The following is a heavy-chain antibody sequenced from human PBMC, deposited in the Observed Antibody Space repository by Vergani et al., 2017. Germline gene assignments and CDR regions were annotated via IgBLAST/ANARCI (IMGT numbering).Heavy chain of an antibody. CDR1: GFTFNHYA. D-gene: IGHD5-12*01. CDR2: ISGSGGST. Sequence: EVQLLESGGDLVQPGGSLRLSCAASGFTFNHYAMNWVRQAPGQGLEWVSGISGSGGSTYYAGSVKGRFTISRDSSKNTLYLQMNSLSAGDTAVYYCAKANPRNSGYEYLYYYHAMDVWGQGTTVTVSS. CDR3: AKANPRNSGYEYLYYYHAMDV. J-gene: IGHJ6*02. V-gene: IGHV3-23*01.